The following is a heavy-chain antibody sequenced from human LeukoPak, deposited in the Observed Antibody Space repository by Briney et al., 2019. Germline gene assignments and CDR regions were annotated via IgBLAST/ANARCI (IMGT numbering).Heavy chain of an antibody. J-gene: IGHJ6*02. CDR1: GFTFSDYC. V-gene: IGHV3-11*01. CDR3: ARVSTAAAGYYYYGMDV. CDR2: ISSSGSTI. Sequence: GGSLRLSCAASGFTFSDYCMSWIRQAPGKGLEWVSYISSSGSTIYYADSVKGRFTISRDNAKNSLYLQMNSLRAEDTAVYYCARVSTAAAGYYYYGMDVWGQGTTVTVSS. D-gene: IGHD6-13*01.